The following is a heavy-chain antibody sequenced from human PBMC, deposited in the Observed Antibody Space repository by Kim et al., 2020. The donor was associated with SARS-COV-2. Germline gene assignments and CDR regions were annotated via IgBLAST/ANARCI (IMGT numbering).Heavy chain of an antibody. CDR3: AASVLRLGELSLLPY. J-gene: IGHJ4*02. CDR1: GYTFTSYA. V-gene: IGHV1-3*01. Sequence: ASVKVSCKASGYTFTSYAMHWVRQAPGQRLECMGWINAGNGNTKYSQKFQGRVTITRDTSASTAYMELSSLRSEDTAVYYCAASVLRLGELSLLPYWGQGTLVTVSS. D-gene: IGHD3-16*02. CDR2: INAGNGNT.